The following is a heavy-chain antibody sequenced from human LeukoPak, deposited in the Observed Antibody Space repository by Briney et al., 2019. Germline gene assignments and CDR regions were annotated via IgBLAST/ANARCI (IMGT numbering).Heavy chain of an antibody. CDR1: GFSFTNFW. V-gene: IGHV3-7*04. CDR3: ARGDAFSGDH. J-gene: IGHJ4*02. CDR2: IHPEGNEK. Sequence: GGSLRLSCAVSGFSFTNFWMSWVRQAPGRGLEWVANIHPEGNEKYHVEAVKGRFTISRDSTKNLLFLQMNGLRVEDTAVYYCARGDAFSGDHWGQGTLVTVSS.